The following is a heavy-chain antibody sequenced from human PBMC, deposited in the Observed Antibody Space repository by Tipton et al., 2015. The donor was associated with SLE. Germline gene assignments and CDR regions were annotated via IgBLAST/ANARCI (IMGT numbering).Heavy chain of an antibody. CDR3: ARSQSSGRDYYYYMDV. Sequence: TLSLTCTVSGGSISSCGYYWIWVRQLPGKGLEGNVYIYYSASTYYNPTIKGRLTISPDTSRNHFSLRLSSVTAADTAVYYCARSQSSGRDYYYYMDVWGNGTTVTVS. CDR1: GGSISSCGYY. V-gene: IGHV4-31*03. D-gene: IGHD6-19*01. J-gene: IGHJ6*03. CDR2: IYYSAST.